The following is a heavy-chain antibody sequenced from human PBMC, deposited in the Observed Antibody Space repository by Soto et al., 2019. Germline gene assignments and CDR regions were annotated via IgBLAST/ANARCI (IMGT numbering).Heavy chain of an antibody. D-gene: IGHD2-2*01. Sequence: QVQLVQSGAEVKKPGASVKVSCKASGYTFTSYDINWVRQATGQGLEWMGWMNPNSGNTGYAQKLQGRVTMTRNTAISTDYMELSSLRSEDTAVYYCARGRRYCISTSCSRRNGMDVWGQGTTVTVSS. V-gene: IGHV1-8*01. J-gene: IGHJ6*02. CDR1: GYTFTSYD. CDR3: ARGRRYCISTSCSRRNGMDV. CDR2: MNPNSGNT.